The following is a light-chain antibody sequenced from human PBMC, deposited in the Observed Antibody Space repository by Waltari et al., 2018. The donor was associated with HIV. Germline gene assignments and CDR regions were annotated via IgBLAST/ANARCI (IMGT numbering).Light chain of an antibody. V-gene: IGLV1-40*01. Sequence: QSVLTQPPSVSGAPGPRVTISCTASSSNLRAGCDVHWYQQLPGTYPKLLIYGNSNRPSGVPDRFSGSKSGTSASLAITGLQAEDEADYYCQSYDSSLSGWVFGGGTKLTVL. CDR1: SSNLRAGCD. CDR2: GNS. CDR3: QSYDSSLSGWV. J-gene: IGLJ3*02.